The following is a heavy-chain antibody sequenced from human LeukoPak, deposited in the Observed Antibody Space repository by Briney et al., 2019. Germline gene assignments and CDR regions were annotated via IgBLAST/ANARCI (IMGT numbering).Heavy chain of an antibody. D-gene: IGHD3-16*01. Sequence: ASVKVSCTASGYTFTSDGITWVRHAPGQGLEWMGGISAYNGNTNTAQKLQGRVTMTTDTSTSTAYMELRSLRSDDTAVYYCARSDAVGDYYYYMDVWGKGTTVTVSS. CDR3: ARSDAVGDYYYYMDV. V-gene: IGHV1-18*01. CDR1: GYTFTSDG. CDR2: ISAYNGNT. J-gene: IGHJ6*03.